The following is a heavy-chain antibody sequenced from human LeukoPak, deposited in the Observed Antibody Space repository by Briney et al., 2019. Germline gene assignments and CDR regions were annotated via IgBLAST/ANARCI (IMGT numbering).Heavy chain of an antibody. V-gene: IGHV2-5*02. CDR2: IYWDDDK. D-gene: IGHD3-10*01. CDR3: ARGRFGELYLDY. J-gene: IGHJ4*02. Sequence: SGPTLVNPTQTLTLTCTFSGFALSTSGVGVGWIRQPPGKALEWLALIYWDDDKRYSPSLKSRLTITKNTSKNQVVLTMTNMDPVDTATYYCARGRFGELYLDYWGQGTLVTVSS. CDR1: GFALSTSGVG.